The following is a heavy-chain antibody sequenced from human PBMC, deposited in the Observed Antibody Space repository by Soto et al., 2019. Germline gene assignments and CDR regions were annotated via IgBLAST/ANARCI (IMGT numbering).Heavy chain of an antibody. D-gene: IGHD3-3*01. Sequence: SETLSLTCTVSGGSISSGDYYWSWIRQPPGKGLEWIGYIYYSGSTYYNPSLKSRVTISVDTSKNQFSLKLSSVTAADTAVYYCASSPYDFWSGSAPNKNFDYWGQGTLVTVSS. J-gene: IGHJ4*02. CDR2: IYYSGST. CDR1: GGSISSGDYY. V-gene: IGHV4-30-4*01. CDR3: ASSPYDFWSGSAPNKNFDY.